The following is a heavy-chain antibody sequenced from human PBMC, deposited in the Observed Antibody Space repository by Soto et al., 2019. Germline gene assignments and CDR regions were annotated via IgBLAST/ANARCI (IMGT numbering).Heavy chain of an antibody. Sequence: QVQLQESGPGLVKPSETLSLTCTVSGGSVRSGSYYWSWIRQPPGEGRVWIGYIYYCGSTDYNPSSKSRVTIAVDTSKNQFSLKLSSVTAADTAVYYCARDSSGYPEGYFDYWGQGTLLTVSS. J-gene: IGHJ4*02. CDR3: ARDSSGYPEGYFDY. CDR1: GGSVRSGSYY. V-gene: IGHV4-61*01. CDR2: IYYCGST. D-gene: IGHD3-22*01.